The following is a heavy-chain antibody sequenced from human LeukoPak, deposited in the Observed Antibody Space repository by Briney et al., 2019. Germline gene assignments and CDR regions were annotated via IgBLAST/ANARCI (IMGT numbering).Heavy chain of an antibody. Sequence: PSETLSLTCSVSGGSISTYYWSWIRQPRGKGLEWIGYIDYSGSTNYNPSLKSRVSMSVDTSKKQFSLKLSSVTAADTAVYYCARVGPWCFDLWGRGALVTVSS. CDR3: ARVGPWCFDL. CDR1: GGSISTYY. CDR2: IDYSGST. V-gene: IGHV4-59*01. J-gene: IGHJ2*01.